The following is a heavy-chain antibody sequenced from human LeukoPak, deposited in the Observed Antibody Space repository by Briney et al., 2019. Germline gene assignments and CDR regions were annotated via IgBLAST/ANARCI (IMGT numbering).Heavy chain of an antibody. CDR1: GFTFSSYS. CDR3: AKEMATKMAFDI. Sequence: PGGSLRLSCAASGFTFSSYSMNWVRQAPGKGLEWVAVISYDGSNKYYADSVKGRFTISRDNSKNTLYLQMNSLRAEDTAVYYCAKEMATKMAFDIWGQGTMVTVSS. J-gene: IGHJ3*02. CDR2: ISYDGSNK. D-gene: IGHD5-24*01. V-gene: IGHV3-30*18.